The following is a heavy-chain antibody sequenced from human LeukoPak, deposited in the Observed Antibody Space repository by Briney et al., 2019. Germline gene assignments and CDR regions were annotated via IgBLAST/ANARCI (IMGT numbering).Heavy chain of an antibody. CDR1: GGSISNY. CDR2: IYTSGST. J-gene: IGHJ4*02. Sequence: SETLSLTCTVSGGSISNYWSWIRQPAGKGLEWIGRIYTSGSTNYNPSLKSRVTMSVDTSKNQFSLKLSSVTAADTAVYYCARGRAVIKTNIGSGWYRVFDYWGQGNPGHRLL. D-gene: IGHD6-19*01. CDR3: ARGRAVIKTNIGSGWYRVFDY. V-gene: IGHV4-4*07.